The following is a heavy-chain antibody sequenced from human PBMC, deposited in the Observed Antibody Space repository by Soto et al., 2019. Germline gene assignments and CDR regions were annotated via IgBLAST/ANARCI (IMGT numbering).Heavy chain of an antibody. J-gene: IGHJ4*02. CDR3: AKGPHTNVGWPYYFES. CDR2: SSPRGDTI. CDR1: GFSLANYP. D-gene: IGHD6-19*01. V-gene: IGHV3-48*02. Sequence: LRLSCVASGFSLANYPMNWVRQTPGKGLEWISYSSPRGDTIYYADSVEGRFTISRDNARNSLSLHMSSLRDEGSALYYCAKGPHTNVGWPYYFESWGQGVPVTVSS.